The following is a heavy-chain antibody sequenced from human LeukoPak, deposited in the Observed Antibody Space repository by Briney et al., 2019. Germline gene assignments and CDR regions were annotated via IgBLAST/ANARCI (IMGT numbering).Heavy chain of an antibody. CDR2: IYYSGST. CDR3: ARDYPPDV. V-gene: IGHV4-39*07. J-gene: IGHJ6*04. Sequence: SETLSLTCTVSGGSISSSSYYWGWIRQPPGKGLEWIGSIYYSGSTYYNPSLKSRVTISVDTSKNQFSLKLSSVTAADTAVYYCARDYPPDVWGKGTTVTVSS. CDR1: GGSISSSSYY.